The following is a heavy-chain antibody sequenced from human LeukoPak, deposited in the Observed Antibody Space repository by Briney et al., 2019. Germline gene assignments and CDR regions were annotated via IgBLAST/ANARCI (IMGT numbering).Heavy chain of an antibody. J-gene: IGHJ4*02. CDR2: FDPEDGET. D-gene: IGHD3-9*01. CDR3: ARDRDYDILTGYYSFDY. CDR1: GYTLTELS. V-gene: IGHV1-24*01. Sequence: ASVKVSCKVSGYTLTELSMHWVRQAPGKGLEWMGGFDPEDGETIYAQKFQGRVTMTEDTSTDTAYMELSSLRSEDTAVYYCARDRDYDILTGYYSFDYWGQGTLVTVSS.